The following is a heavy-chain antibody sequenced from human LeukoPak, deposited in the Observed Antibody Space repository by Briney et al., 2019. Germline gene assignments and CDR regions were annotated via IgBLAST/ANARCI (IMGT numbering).Heavy chain of an antibody. CDR3: ARSGTVTTWNY. CDR1: GGSISSGGYY. V-gene: IGHV4-31*03. J-gene: IGHJ4*02. Sequence: SQTLSLTCTVSGGSISSGGYYWSYIRQHPGKGLEWIGYIYYSGSTYYNPSLKSRLNISVDTSKNQFSLKLNSVTAADTAVYYCARSGTVTTWNYWGQGTLVTVSS. D-gene: IGHD4-17*01. CDR2: IYYSGST.